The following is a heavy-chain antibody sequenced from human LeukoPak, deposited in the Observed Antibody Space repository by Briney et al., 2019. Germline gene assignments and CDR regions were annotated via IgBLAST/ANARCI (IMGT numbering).Heavy chain of an antibody. V-gene: IGHV4-4*07. CDR3: AREDILTGYYFAY. CDR1: GGSISSYY. Sequence: SETLSLTCTVSGGSISSYYWTWIRQPAGKGLEWIGRIYTTGSTNYNPSLKSRVTMSVDTSENQFSLKLSSVTAADTAVYYCAREDILTGYYFAYWGQGTLVTVSS. CDR2: IYTTGST. D-gene: IGHD3-9*01. J-gene: IGHJ4*02.